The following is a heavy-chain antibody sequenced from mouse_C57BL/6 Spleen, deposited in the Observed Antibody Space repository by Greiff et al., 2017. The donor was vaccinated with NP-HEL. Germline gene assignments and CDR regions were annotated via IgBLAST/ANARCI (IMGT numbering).Heavy chain of an antibody. D-gene: IGHD3-3*01. J-gene: IGHJ3*01. CDR1: GYTFTSYW. CDR3: ARYRDGWFAY. CDR2: IYPSDSET. Sequence: QVQLQQPGAELVRPGSSVKLSCKASGYTFTSYWMDWVKQRPGQGLEWIGNIYPSDSETHYNQKFKDKATLTVDKSSSTAYMQLSSLTSEDSAVYYCARYRDGWFAYWGQGTLVTVSA. V-gene: IGHV1-61*01.